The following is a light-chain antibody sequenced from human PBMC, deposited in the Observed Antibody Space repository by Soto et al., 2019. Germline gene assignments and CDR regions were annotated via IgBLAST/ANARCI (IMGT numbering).Light chain of an antibody. V-gene: IGKV1-9*01. CDR1: QGISSY. CDR2: AAS. Sequence: DIQLTQSPSFLSASVGDGVTITCRASQGISSYLAWYQQKPGKAPKLLIYAASTLQSGVPSRFSGSGSGTEFTLTISSLQPEDFATYYCQQLNSYPFFGGGTKVDI. CDR3: QQLNSYPF. J-gene: IGKJ4*01.